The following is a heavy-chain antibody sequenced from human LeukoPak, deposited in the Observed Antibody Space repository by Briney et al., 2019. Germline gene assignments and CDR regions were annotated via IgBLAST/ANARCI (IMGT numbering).Heavy chain of an antibody. CDR1: GYTFTGYY. D-gene: IGHD4-23*01. CDR2: INTNTGNP. V-gene: IGHV7-4-1*02. CDR3: ARVVVTDYFDY. J-gene: IGHJ4*02. Sequence: GASVKVSCKASGYTFTGYYMHWVRQAPGQGLEWMGWINTNTGNPTYAQGFTGRFVFSLDTSVSTAYLQISSLKAEDTAVYYCARVVVTDYFDYWGQGTLVTVSS.